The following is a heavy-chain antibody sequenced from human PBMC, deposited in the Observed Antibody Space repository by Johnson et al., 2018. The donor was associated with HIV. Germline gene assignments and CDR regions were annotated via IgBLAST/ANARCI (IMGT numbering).Heavy chain of an antibody. Sequence: VQLVESGGGLVQPGGSLRLSCAASGFTFDDYGMSWVRQAPGKGLEWVSGINWNGGSTGYADSVKGRFTISRDNAKNSLYLQMNSRRAEDTAWYYCARVGSGSYLLGAFDIWGQGTMVTVSS. CDR3: ARVGSGSYLLGAFDI. D-gene: IGHD1-26*01. V-gene: IGHV3-20*04. J-gene: IGHJ3*02. CDR2: INWNGGST. CDR1: GFTFDDYG.